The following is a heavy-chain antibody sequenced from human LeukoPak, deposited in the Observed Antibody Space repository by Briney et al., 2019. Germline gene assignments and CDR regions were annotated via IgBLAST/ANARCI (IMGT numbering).Heavy chain of an antibody. Sequence: ASVKVSCKASGYTFTGYYMHWVRQAPGQGLEWMGWISAYNGNTNYAQKLQGRVTMTTDTSTSTAYMELRSLRSDDTAVYYCARDPTYSSSWFYAANYYYGMDVWGQGTTVTVSS. CDR2: ISAYNGNT. J-gene: IGHJ6*02. CDR1: GYTFTGYY. D-gene: IGHD6-13*01. V-gene: IGHV1-18*04. CDR3: ARDPTYSSSWFYAANYYYGMDV.